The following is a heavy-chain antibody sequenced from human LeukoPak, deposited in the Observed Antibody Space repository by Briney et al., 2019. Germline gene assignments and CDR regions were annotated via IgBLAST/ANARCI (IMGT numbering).Heavy chain of an antibody. D-gene: IGHD3-16*02. J-gene: IGHJ4*02. V-gene: IGHV4-59*01. CDR2: IYYSGTT. Sequence: PSETLSLTCTVSGGSISTYYWNWIRQPPGKGLEWIGYIYYSGTTNYNPSLKSRVSMSVDTSKNQLSLKLSSVTAADTAVYYCARGEDYVWGSYRPYYFDYWGQGTLVTVSS. CDR3: ARGEDYVWGSYRPYYFDY. CDR1: GGSISTYY.